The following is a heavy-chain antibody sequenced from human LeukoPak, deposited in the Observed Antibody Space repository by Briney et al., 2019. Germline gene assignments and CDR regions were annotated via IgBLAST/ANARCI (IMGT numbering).Heavy chain of an antibody. V-gene: IGHV4-39*01. CDR3: ARRGRYCSSNSCYAFDI. D-gene: IGHD2-2*01. CDR2: IYYSGST. J-gene: IGHJ3*02. Sequence: SETLSLTCTVSGGSISSSRYYWGWIRQPPGKGLEWIGSIYYSGSTYYNPSLKSRVTISVDTSKNQFSLKLSSVTAADTAVYYCARRGRYCSSNSCYAFDIWGQGTMVTVSS. CDR1: GGSISSSRYY.